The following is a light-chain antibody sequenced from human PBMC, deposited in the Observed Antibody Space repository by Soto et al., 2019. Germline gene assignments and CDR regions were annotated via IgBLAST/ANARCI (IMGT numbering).Light chain of an antibody. CDR1: QSIGSW. CDR2: KAS. J-gene: IGKJ3*01. CDR3: QQYSVYSA. V-gene: IGKV1-5*03. Sequence: DIQMTQSASGLSASVGDSVTITCRASQSIGSWLAWYQQKPGKVPKLLVYKASSLESGVPSRFSGSGSGTEFTLTISSLQPDDFATYYCQQYSVYSAFGPGTKVDIK.